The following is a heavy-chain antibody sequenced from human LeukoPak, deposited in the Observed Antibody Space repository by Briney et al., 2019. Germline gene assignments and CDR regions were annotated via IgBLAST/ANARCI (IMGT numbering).Heavy chain of an antibody. Sequence: GGSLRLSCAGSGFTFSSYWMSWVRQAPGKGLEWVANIKQDGSEKYYVDSVKGRFTISRDNAKNSLYLQMNSLRAEDTAVYYCARASSGWSSLTFDYWGQGTLVTVSS. V-gene: IGHV3-7*01. CDR3: ARASSGWSSLTFDY. J-gene: IGHJ4*02. CDR1: GFTFSSYW. CDR2: IKQDGSEK. D-gene: IGHD6-19*01.